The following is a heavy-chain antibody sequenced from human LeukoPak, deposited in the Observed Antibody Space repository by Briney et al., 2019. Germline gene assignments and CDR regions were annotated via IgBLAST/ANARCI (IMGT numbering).Heavy chain of an antibody. V-gene: IGHV3-21*01. J-gene: IGHJ4*02. CDR3: ARDLGGYYDSSGYYCEAFDY. D-gene: IGHD3-22*01. Sequence: GGSLTLSCAASGFTFSSYSMNWVRQPPGKGLEWVSSISSSSSYIYYADSVKGRFTISRDNAKNSLYLQMNSLRAEDTAVYYCARDLGGYYDSSGYYCEAFDYWGQGTLVTVSS. CDR2: ISSSSSYI. CDR1: GFTFSSYS.